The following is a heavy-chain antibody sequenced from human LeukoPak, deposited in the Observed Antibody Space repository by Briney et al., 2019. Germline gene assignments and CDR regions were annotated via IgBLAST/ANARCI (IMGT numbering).Heavy chain of an antibody. D-gene: IGHD3-3*01. J-gene: IGHJ5*02. CDR2: IYYSGST. CDR3: ARDRDTIDAGNWFDP. V-gene: IGHV4-39*07. Sequence: TSETLSLTCTVSGGSISSSSYYWGWIRQPPGKGLEWIGSIYYSGSTYYNPSLKSRVTISVDTSKNQFSLKLSSVTAADTAVYYCARDRDTIDAGNWFDPWGQGTLVTVSS. CDR1: GGSISSSSYY.